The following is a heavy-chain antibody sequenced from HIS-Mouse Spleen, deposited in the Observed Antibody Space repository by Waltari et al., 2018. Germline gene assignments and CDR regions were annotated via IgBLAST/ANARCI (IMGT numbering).Heavy chain of an antibody. CDR3: AKDDTAMVTASFDY. CDR1: GFTFSSYA. CDR2: ISGSGGSK. Sequence: EVQLLESGGGLVQPGGSLRLSCAASGFTFSSYAMSWVRQAPGKGVEWVSAISGSGGSKYSADAVKGRFTISRDNSKNTLYLQMNSLRAEDTAVYYCAKDDTAMVTASFDYWGQGTLVTVSS. J-gene: IGHJ4*02. V-gene: IGHV3-23*01. D-gene: IGHD5-18*01.